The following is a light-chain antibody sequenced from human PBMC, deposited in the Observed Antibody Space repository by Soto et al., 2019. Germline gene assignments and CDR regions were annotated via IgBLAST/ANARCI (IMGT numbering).Light chain of an antibody. CDR2: AAS. CDR3: QQSFSTPWT. Sequence: DIQMTQSPSSLSASVGDRVTITCRASQSISDYLNWYQQKPGEAPNLLIYAASSLQSGVPSRFSGSGSGTDFTLTISSLQPEDSATYYCQQSFSTPWTFGQGTKVDIK. J-gene: IGKJ1*01. CDR1: QSISDY. V-gene: IGKV1-39*01.